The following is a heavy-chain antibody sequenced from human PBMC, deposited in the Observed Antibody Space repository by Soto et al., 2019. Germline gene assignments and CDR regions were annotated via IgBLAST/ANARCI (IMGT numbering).Heavy chain of an antibody. CDR2: ISTSAGST. CDR3: PKINWIAEKSRNHVIHV. Sequence: EVHLLESGGTLVQPGGSLRLSCAASGFTFGSYAMSWVRQAPGMGLEWVSVISTSAGSTYYADSVKGRFTISRDNSRNTLHAQMSSLRVEDTAGYHCPKINWIAEKSRNHVIHVWGKGTTVTVSS. J-gene: IGHJ6*04. V-gene: IGHV3-23*01. CDR1: GFTFGSYA. D-gene: IGHD1-1*01.